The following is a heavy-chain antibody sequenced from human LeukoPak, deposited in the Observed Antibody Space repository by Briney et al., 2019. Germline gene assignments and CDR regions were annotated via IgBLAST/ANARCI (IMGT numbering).Heavy chain of an antibody. CDR2: ISSSTSTI. J-gene: IGHJ4*02. CDR1: GVTFSTFE. CDR3: ARVGASYGALDY. D-gene: IGHD1-26*01. V-gene: IGHV3-48*03. Sequence: GGSLRLSCAASGVTFSTFEVNWVRQAPGKGLEWISFISSSTSTIFYADSVKGRFTISRDNARNSLYLQMNSLRFEDTAIYYCARVGASYGALDYWGQGAVDTVSS.